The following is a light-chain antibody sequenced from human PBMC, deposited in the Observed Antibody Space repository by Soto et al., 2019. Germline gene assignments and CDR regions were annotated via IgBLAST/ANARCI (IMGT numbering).Light chain of an antibody. Sequence: EIVLTQSPGTLSLSPGERATLSCRASQRISNSSLAWYQQKPGQAPRLLLYDASSRATGIPDRVSGSGSGTDFTLTISRLEPEDFAVDYCQQYARPPFAFGQGTKVEIK. J-gene: IGKJ2*01. CDR3: QQYARPPFA. CDR1: QRISNSS. V-gene: IGKV3-20*01. CDR2: DAS.